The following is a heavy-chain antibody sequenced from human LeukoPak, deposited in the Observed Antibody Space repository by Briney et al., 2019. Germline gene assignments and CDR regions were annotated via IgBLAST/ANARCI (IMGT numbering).Heavy chain of an antibody. CDR1: GFTFSSYE. CDR3: ARKSWGRDAFDI. D-gene: IGHD3-16*01. J-gene: IGHJ3*02. Sequence: GGSLRLSCAASGFTFSSYEMNWVRQAPGKGLEWVSYISSSGSTKYYADSVKGRFTISRDNAKNSLYLQMNSLRAEDTAVYYCARKSWGRDAFDIWGQGTMVTVSS. CDR2: ISSSGSTK. V-gene: IGHV3-48*03.